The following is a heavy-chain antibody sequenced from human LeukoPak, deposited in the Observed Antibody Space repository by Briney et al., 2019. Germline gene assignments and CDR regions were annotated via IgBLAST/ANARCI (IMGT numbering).Heavy chain of an antibody. CDR2: IITINGTA. CDR1: GGTFSSYA. J-gene: IGHJ6*02. V-gene: IGHV1-69*01. Sequence: SVKVSCKASGGTFSSYAISWVRQAPGQGLEWMGGIITINGTANYAQKFQGRVTITADESTSTAYMELSSLRSEDTAVYYCARSSGGYSGYDYVPGYYYYGMDVWGQGTTVTVSS. CDR3: ARSSGGYSGYDYVPGYYYYGMDV. D-gene: IGHD5-12*01.